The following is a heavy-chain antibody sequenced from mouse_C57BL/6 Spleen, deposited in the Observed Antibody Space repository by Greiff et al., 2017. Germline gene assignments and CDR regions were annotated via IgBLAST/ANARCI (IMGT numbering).Heavy chain of an antibody. D-gene: IGHD1-1*01. Sequence: EVPLQQSGPELVKPGASVKISCKSSGYTFTDYYMNWVKQSHGKSLEWIGDINPNNGGTSYNQKFKGKATLTVDKSSSTAYMELRSLTSEDSAVYYCARGFGYGSRRYFDVWGTGTTVTVSS. CDR3: ARGFGYGSRRYFDV. V-gene: IGHV1-26*01. CDR2: INPNNGGT. CDR1: GYTFTDYY. J-gene: IGHJ1*03.